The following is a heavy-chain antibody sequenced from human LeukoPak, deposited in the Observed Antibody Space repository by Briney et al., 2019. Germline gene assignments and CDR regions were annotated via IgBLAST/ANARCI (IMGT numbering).Heavy chain of an antibody. CDR1: GGSFSGYY. CDR3: ARRVATLRPPSDSGGFPTYYSYYYMDV. D-gene: IGHD3-10*01. V-gene: IGHV4-34*01. J-gene: IGHJ6*03. CDR2: INHRGST. Sequence: SETLSLTCAVYGGSFSGYYWSWIRQPPGKGLEWIGEINHRGSTNYNPSLKSRLTISVDTSKNQFSLKLSSVTAADTAVYYCARRVATLRPPSDSGGFPTYYSYYYMDVWGKGTTVTISS.